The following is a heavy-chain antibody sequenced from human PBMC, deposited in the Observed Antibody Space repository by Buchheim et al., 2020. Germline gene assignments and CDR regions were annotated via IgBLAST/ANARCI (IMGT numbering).Heavy chain of an antibody. CDR3: ARGVTCTGGVCYVFIWFDP. Sequence: QVQLVQSGAEVKKPGASVKVSCKASGYTFTSYDINWVRQATGQGLEWMGWMNPNSGNTGYAQKFQGRVTMTRNTSISTAFMELSSLRSEDTAVYYCARGVTCTGGVCYVFIWFDPWGQRTL. V-gene: IGHV1-8*01. CDR1: GYTFTSYD. CDR2: MNPNSGNT. D-gene: IGHD2-8*02. J-gene: IGHJ5*02.